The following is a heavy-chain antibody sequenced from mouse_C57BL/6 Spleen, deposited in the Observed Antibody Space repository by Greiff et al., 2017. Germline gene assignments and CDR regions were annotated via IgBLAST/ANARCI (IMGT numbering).Heavy chain of an antibody. Sequence: EVKVVESGGGLVKPGGSLKLSCAASGFTFSSYTMSWVRQTPEKRLEWVATISGGGGNTYYPDSVKGRFTISRDNAKNTLYLQMSSLRSEDTALYYCARDYYYGFAYWGQGTLVTVSA. CDR2: ISGGGGNT. D-gene: IGHD1-1*01. V-gene: IGHV5-9*01. CDR3: ARDYYYGFAY. J-gene: IGHJ3*01. CDR1: GFTFSSYT.